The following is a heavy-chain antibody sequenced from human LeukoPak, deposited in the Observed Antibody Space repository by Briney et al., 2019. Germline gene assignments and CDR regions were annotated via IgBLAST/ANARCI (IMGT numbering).Heavy chain of an antibody. CDR3: AKGHSYYDFQILY. Sequence: PGGSLRLSCAASGFTFNSYEMNWVRQAPGKGLEWVSYINSGGSAIYYADSVKGRFTISRDNSKSSLYLLMNSLRADDTAVYYCAKGHSYYDFQILYWGQGTLVTVSS. J-gene: IGHJ4*02. V-gene: IGHV3-48*03. CDR1: GFTFNSYE. CDR2: INSGGSAI. D-gene: IGHD3-3*01.